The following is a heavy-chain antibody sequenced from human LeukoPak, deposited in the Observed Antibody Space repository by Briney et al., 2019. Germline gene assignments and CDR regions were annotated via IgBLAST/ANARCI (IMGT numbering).Heavy chain of an antibody. CDR1: GYTLTELS. CDR3: ARVPAAQPPDGWFDP. CDR2: FDPEDGET. D-gene: IGHD2-2*01. Sequence: ASVKVSCKVSGYTLTELSMHWVRQAPGKGLEWMGGFDPEDGETIYAQKFQGRVTMTEDTSTDTAYMELSSLRSEDTAVYYCARVPAAQPPDGWFDPGGQGTLVTVSS. V-gene: IGHV1-24*01. J-gene: IGHJ5*02.